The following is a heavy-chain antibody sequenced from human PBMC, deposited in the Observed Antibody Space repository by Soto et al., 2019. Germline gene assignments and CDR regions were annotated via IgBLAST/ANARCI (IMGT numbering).Heavy chain of an antibody. CDR1: GVSISTYY. CDR2: NYYTGSS. CDR3: ARGSGRHVGCCDV. V-gene: IGHV4-59*08. Sequence: QVQLQESGPGLVKPSGTLSLTCAVSGVSISTYYWNCFGQHPGKQPEGIGDNYYTGSSSYTPSLRSRLTVSVDTSNKQDSLNLNSVNAADTAAYYCARGSGRHVGCCDVWGQQTTVTVSS. D-gene: IGHD3-10*01. J-gene: IGHJ6*02.